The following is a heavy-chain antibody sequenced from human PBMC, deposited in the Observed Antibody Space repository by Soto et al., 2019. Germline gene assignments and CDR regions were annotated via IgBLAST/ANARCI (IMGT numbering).Heavy chain of an antibody. V-gene: IGHV3-23*01. CDR3: ARDQGLIADHYYYFDL. D-gene: IGHD3-10*01. CDR1: GFSFDSHA. Sequence: HPGGSLRLSCVASGFSFDSHAISWVRQAPGKGLEWVASISSRGATFFYADSVKGRFVISRDNSDNSVSLQLSSLRAEDTAVYFCARDQGLIADHYYYFDLWGQGPPVTVSS. CDR2: ISSRGATF. J-gene: IGHJ4*02.